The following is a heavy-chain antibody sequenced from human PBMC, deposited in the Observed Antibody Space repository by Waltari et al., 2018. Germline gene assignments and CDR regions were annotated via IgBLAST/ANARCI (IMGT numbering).Heavy chain of an antibody. V-gene: IGHV4-34*01. CDR1: GGSFSGYY. J-gene: IGHJ3*02. CDR3: ARAWISLILGATSAFDI. Sequence: QVQLQQWGAGLLKPSETLSLTCAVYGGSFSGYYWSWIRQPPGKGLEWIGEINHSGSTNYNPALRRRVTISVETSKNQFSRKRSSVTAADTAVYYCARAWISLILGATSAFDIWGQGTMVTVS. D-gene: IGHD5-12*01. CDR2: INHSGST.